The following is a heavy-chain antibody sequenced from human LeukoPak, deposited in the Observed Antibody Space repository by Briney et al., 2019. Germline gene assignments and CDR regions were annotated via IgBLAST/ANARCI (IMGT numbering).Heavy chain of an antibody. CDR3: AREEARDGSTGYYFDY. CDR1: GYTFSNYH. Sequence: PGASVKVSCKASGYTFSNYHIHWVRQAPGQGIERMGIINPRYGSATYAQKFQGRVTMTRDMSTSTVHMELSSLRSDDTAVYYCAREEARDGSTGYYFDYWGQGTLLTVSS. D-gene: IGHD5-24*01. V-gene: IGHV1-46*01. CDR2: INPRYGSA. J-gene: IGHJ4*02.